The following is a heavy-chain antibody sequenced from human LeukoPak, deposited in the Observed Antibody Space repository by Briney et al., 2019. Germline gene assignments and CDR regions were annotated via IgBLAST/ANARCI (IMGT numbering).Heavy chain of an antibody. J-gene: IGHJ4*02. Sequence: SGPTLVKPTQTLTLTCTFSGFSLSTSGVGVGWIRQPPGKALEWLALIYWNDDKRYSPSLKSRLTITKDTSKNQVVLTMTNMDPVDTATHYCAHRVYYYDSSGYPNPFDYWGQGTLVTVSS. V-gene: IGHV2-5*01. CDR1: GFSLSTSGVG. CDR2: IYWNDDK. CDR3: AHRVYYYDSSGYPNPFDY. D-gene: IGHD3-22*01.